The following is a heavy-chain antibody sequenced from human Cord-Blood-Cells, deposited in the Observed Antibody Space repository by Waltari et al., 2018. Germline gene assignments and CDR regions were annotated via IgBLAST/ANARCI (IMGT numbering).Heavy chain of an antibody. V-gene: IGHV3-13*01. J-gene: IGHJ3*02. CDR3: ARSANDAFDI. CDR1: GFPFSTYD. CDR2: IGTAGDT. Sequence: EVQLLESGGGLVWRGGSRSLSCAAHGFPFSTYDMHWVRQATGKGLEWVSAIGTAGDTYYPGSVKGRFTIARENAKNSLYLQMNSLRAGDTAVYYCARSANDAFDIWGQGTMVTVSS.